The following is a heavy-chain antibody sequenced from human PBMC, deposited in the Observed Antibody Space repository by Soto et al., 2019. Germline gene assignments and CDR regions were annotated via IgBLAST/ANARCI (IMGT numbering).Heavy chain of an antibody. CDR3: AHRRSIAAAGTGALDI. V-gene: IGHV2-5*02. CDR2: IYWDDDK. J-gene: IGHJ3*02. CDR1: GFSLGTSGVG. D-gene: IGHD6-13*01. Sequence: QITLKESGPTLVKPTQTLTLTCTFSGFSLGTSGVGMAWIRQPPGKALERLALIYWDDDKRYSPSLKSRLTITKDTSKNQVVLTMTNLDPVDTATYYCAHRRSIAAAGTGALDIWGQGTMVTVSS.